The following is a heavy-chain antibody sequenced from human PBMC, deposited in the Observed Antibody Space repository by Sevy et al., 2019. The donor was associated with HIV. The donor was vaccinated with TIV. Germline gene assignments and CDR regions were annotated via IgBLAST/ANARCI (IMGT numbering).Heavy chain of an antibody. Sequence: GGSLRLSCAASGFTFSSFAMSWVRQAPGKGLEGVSSLGGRCGNTFDADSVKGRFDISRDNSKNTLDLEMHSLRAEDTAVYYCAKDLRYYHFCGSDYRGQGTLVTVSS. D-gene: IGHD3-3*01. CDR3: AKDLRYYHFCGSDY. CDR1: GFTFSSFA. CDR2: LGGRCGNT. J-gene: IGHJ4*02. V-gene: IGHV3-23*01.